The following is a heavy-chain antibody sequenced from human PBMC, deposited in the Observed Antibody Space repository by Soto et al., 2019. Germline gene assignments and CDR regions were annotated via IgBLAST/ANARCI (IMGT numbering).Heavy chain of an antibody. J-gene: IGHJ4*02. Sequence: GGSLRLSCAASGFTFDDYAMHWVRRVPGKGLEWVSSISWNSNIIGYADSVRGRFTISADKSISTAYLQWSSLKASDTAMYYCARPQQQLKYYEFYFDYWGQGTLVTVSS. D-gene: IGHD6-13*01. V-gene: IGHV3-9*01. CDR1: GFTFDDYA. CDR3: ARPQQQLKYYEFYFDY. CDR2: ISWNSNII.